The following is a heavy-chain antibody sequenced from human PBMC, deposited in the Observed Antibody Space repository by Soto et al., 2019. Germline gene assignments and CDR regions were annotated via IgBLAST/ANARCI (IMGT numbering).Heavy chain of an antibody. D-gene: IGHD3-10*01. CDR2: ISGSGGTT. CDR3: AKGGQSYDY. Sequence: PGGSLRLSCAASGFTFTTYAMSWVRQAPGKGLGWVAVISGSGGTTYYADSVKGRFTFSRDNSKNTLYLQMNSLRAEDTAVYFCAKGGQSYDYWGQGTLVTVSS. V-gene: IGHV3-23*01. CDR1: GFTFTTYA. J-gene: IGHJ4*02.